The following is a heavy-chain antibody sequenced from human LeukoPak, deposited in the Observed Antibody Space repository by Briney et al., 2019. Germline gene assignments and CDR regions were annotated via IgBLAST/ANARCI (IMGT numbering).Heavy chain of an antibody. CDR3: AKDSAITMIVMVTGYFDY. Sequence: GGSLRLSCAASGFTFSSYNMNWVRQAPGKGLEWVSSISSSSTYIYYAESMKGRFTISRDNAKNSLYLQMNSLRAEDTAVYYCAKDSAITMIVMVTGYFDYWGQGTLLAVSS. CDR2: ISSSSTYI. J-gene: IGHJ4*02. D-gene: IGHD3-22*01. V-gene: IGHV3-21*04. CDR1: GFTFSSYN.